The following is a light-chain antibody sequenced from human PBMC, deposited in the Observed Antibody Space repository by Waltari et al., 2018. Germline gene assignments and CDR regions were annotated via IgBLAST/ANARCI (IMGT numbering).Light chain of an antibody. V-gene: IGKV1D-43*01. CDR1: QGISSY. CDR2: YAS. CDR3: QQYYSTLL. J-gene: IGKJ4*01. Sequence: AIRMTQSPFSLSASVGDRVTITCWASQGISSYLAWYQQKPAKAPKLFIYYASSLQSGFPSRFSGSGSGTDYTLTISSLQPEDFATYYCQQYYSTLLFGGGTKVEIK.